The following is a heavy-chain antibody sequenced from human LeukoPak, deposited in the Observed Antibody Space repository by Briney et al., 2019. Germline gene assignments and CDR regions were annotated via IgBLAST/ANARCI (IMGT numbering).Heavy chain of an antibody. CDR2: ISSSSSYK. Sequence: GGSLRLSCAASGFTFSSYSMNWVRQAPGKGLEWVSSISSSSSYKYYADSVKGRFTLSRDNAKNSLYLQMNSLRAEDTAVYYCARDRGGGYSPWGQGTLVTVSS. V-gene: IGHV3-21*01. J-gene: IGHJ5*02. D-gene: IGHD2-2*02. CDR3: ARDRGGGYSP. CDR1: GFTFSSYS.